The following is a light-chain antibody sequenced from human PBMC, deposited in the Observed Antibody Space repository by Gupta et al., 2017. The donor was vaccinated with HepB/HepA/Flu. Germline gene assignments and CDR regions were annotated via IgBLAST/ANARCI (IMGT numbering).Light chain of an antibody. CDR1: NIGGLR. CDR2: EDS. J-gene: IGLJ1*01. Sequence: SSVLTPPPSVSLPPGTTARITCGVNNIGGLRVHCYRQQPGQAPVPVVYEDSDRHPGFPDRFSGSNSGNTATLTISRVEAGDEDDYYCQVWDSSSDHHYVFGTGTKVTVL. V-gene: IGLV3-21*03. CDR3: QVWDSSSDHHYV.